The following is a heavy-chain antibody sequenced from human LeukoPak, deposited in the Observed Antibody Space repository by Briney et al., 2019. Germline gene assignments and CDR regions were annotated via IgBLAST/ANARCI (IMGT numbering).Heavy chain of an antibody. V-gene: IGHV3-30-3*01. J-gene: IGHJ4*02. CDR2: ISYDGSNK. CDR3: ARDSASLWKRLPN. Sequence: GRSLRLSCAASGFTFSSYAMHWVRQAPGKGLEWVAVISYDGSNKYYADSVKGRFTISRDNAKNSLYLQMNSLRAEDTAVYYCARDSASLWKRLPNWGQGTLVTVSS. CDR1: GFTFSSYA. D-gene: IGHD3-16*01.